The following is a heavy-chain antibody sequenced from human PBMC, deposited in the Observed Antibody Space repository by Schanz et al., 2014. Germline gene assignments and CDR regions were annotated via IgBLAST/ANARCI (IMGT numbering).Heavy chain of an antibody. D-gene: IGHD4-17*01. CDR1: GFTFSSYA. CDR2: ISASGGST. CDR3: ARAGDRFYHNYYMDV. J-gene: IGHJ6*03. Sequence: VQLVESGGGLVKPGGSLRLSCAASGFTFSSYAMSWVRQAPGKWLEWVSTISASGGSTYYADSVKGRFTISRDNSKNILYLQMNSLRAEDTAVYYGARAGDRFYHNYYMDVWGKGTTVTVSS. V-gene: IGHV3-23*04.